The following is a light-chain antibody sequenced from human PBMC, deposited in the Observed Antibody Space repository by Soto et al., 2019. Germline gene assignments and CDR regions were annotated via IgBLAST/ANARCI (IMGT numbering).Light chain of an antibody. CDR3: QRYNNAPRT. J-gene: IGKJ1*01. CDR1: QGISNY. CDR2: AAS. Sequence: DIQMTQSPSSLSGSVGDSVTITCRASQGISNYLAWYQQRPGKAPTLLIYAASTLQSGVPSRFCGSGSGTDFTITISSLQPEDVATYYCQRYNNAPRTFGQGTKVEIK. V-gene: IGKV1-27*01.